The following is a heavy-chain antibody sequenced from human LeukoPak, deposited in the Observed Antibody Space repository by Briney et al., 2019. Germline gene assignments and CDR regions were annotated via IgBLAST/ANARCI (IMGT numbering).Heavy chain of an antibody. CDR1: GGSFSGYY. D-gene: IGHD5-24*01. Sequence: PSETLSLTCAVYGGSFSGYYWSWIRQPPGKGLEWIGEINHSGSTNYNPSLKSRVTISVDTSKNQFSLKLSSVTAADTAVYYCAGPPGQQDGYYYGMDVWGQGTTVTVSS. J-gene: IGHJ6*02. CDR3: AGPPGQQDGYYYGMDV. V-gene: IGHV4-34*01. CDR2: INHSGST.